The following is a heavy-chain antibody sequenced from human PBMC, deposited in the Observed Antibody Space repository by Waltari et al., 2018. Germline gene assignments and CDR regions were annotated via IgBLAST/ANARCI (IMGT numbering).Heavy chain of an antibody. V-gene: IGHV3-23*01. D-gene: IGHD6-13*01. CDR3: AKGIAAAGTVYYYYGMDV. CDR2: ISGSGGST. Sequence: EVQLLESGGGLVQPGGSLRLSCAASGFTFSSYAMSWVRQAPGQGLEWVSAISGSGGSTYYADSVKGRFTISRDNSKNTLYLQMNSLRAEDTAVYYCAKGIAAAGTVYYYYGMDVWGQGTTVTVSS. CDR1: GFTFSSYA. J-gene: IGHJ6*02.